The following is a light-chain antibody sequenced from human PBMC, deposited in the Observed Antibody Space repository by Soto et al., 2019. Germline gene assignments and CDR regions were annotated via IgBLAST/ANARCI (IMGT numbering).Light chain of an antibody. J-gene: IGKJ1*01. CDR2: KAS. V-gene: IGKV1-5*03. CDR3: QHYNGYPWT. CDR1: QSVGFW. Sequence: DIQVTQSPSTLSASVGDRVTITCRASQSVGFWLAWFQQKPGKAPKVLIYKASNLETGVPSRFSGSGSGTEFTLTISSLQPDDFATYYCQHYNGYPWTFGQGTKVDIK.